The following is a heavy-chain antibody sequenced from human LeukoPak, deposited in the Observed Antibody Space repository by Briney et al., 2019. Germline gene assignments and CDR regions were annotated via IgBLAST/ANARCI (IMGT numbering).Heavy chain of an antibody. J-gene: IGHJ4*02. CDR3: ARDTSNWGTFDY. Sequence: SETLSLTCTVSGGSISSGDYYWSWIRQPPGKGLEWIVYIYYSGSTYYNPSLKRRVTISVDTSKNQFSLKLSSVTAADTAVYYCARDTSNWGTFDYWGQGTLVTVSS. D-gene: IGHD7-27*01. CDR1: GGSISSGDYY. V-gene: IGHV4-30-4*08. CDR2: IYYSGST.